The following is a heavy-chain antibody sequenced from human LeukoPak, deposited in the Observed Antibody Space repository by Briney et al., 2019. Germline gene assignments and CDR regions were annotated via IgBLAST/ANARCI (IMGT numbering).Heavy chain of an antibody. CDR2: ITSGSSYI. CDR3: ARENAEAFDI. V-gene: IGHV3-21*04. CDR1: GFTFSNYN. Sequence: GGSLRLSCAASGFTFSNYNMNWVRQAPGKGLEWVSSITSGSSYIFYADSVKGRFTISRDNAKNSLYLQMNSLRAEDTAVYYCARENAEAFDIWGQGTMVTVSS. J-gene: IGHJ3*02.